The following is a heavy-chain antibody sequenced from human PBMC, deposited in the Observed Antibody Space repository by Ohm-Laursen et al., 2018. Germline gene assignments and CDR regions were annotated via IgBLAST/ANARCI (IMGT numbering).Heavy chain of an antibody. CDR2: IYYSGST. V-gene: IGHV4-59*08. J-gene: IGHJ4*02. CDR3: ARDTGAQGIDY. Sequence: SQTLSLTCAVYGGSFSGYYWSWIRQPPGKGLEWIGYIYYSGSTNYNPSLKSRVTISVDTSKNQFSLKLSSVTAADTAVYYCARDTGAQGIDYWGQGTLVTVSS. CDR1: GGSFSGYY.